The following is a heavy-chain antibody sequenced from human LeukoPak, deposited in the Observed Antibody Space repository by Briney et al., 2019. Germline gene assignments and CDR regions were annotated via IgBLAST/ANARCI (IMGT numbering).Heavy chain of an antibody. CDR3: ATYRQVLLPFES. J-gene: IGHJ4*02. CDR2: IFPSGGEI. Sequence: PGGSLRLSCAASGFTFSTFAMVWVRQPPGKGLEWVSSIFPSGGEIHYADSVRGRFTISRDNSKRPLSLQMNSLRAEDTAIYYCATYRQVLLPFESWGQGTLVTVSS. D-gene: IGHD2-8*02. V-gene: IGHV3-23*01. CDR1: GFTFSTFA.